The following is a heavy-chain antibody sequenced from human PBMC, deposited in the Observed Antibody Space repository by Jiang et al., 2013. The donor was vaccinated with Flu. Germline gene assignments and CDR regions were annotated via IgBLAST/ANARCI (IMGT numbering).Heavy chain of an antibody. CDR3: VAAWGSF. V-gene: IGHV3-48*03. CDR2: ISESGDTK. CDR1: ELTFSTYE. Sequence: VQLVESGGGLEQPGGSLRLSCTAPELTFSTYEIDWVRQAPGKGLEWISYISESGDTKYYTDSVEGRFTISRDHAKNSVYLQMSSLRDDDTATYYCVAAWGSFWGQGALVIVSS. D-gene: IGHD3-16*01. J-gene: IGHJ1*01.